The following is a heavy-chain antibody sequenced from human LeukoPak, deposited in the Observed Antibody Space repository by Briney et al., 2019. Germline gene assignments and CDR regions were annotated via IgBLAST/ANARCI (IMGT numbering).Heavy chain of an antibody. J-gene: IGHJ4*02. D-gene: IGHD3-3*01. CDR1: GYTFTSYD. CDR3: ARFSGKRFLDY. V-gene: IGHV1-8*01. CDR2: MNPNSGNT. Sequence: GATVKVSCKASGYTFTSYDINWVRQATGQGLEWMGWMNPNSGNTGYAQKFQGRVTITADKSTSTAYMELSSLRSEDTAVYYCARFSGKRFLDYWGQGTLVTVSS.